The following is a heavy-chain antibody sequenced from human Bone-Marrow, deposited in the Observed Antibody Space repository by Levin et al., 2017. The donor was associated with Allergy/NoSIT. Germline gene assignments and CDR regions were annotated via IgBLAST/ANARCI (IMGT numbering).Heavy chain of an antibody. J-gene: IGHJ4*02. Sequence: GESLKISCKASGYTFTSYYMHWVRQAPGQGLEWMGIINPSGGSTSYAQKFQGRVTMTRDTSTSTVYMELSSLRSEDTAVYYCASGGAKGMAPFSFDYWGQGTLVTVSS. D-gene: IGHD3-16*01. V-gene: IGHV1-46*03. CDR2: INPSGGST. CDR3: ASGGAKGMAPFSFDY. CDR1: GYTFTSYY.